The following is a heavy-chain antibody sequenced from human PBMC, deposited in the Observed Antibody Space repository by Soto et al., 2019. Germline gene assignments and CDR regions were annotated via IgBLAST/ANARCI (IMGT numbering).Heavy chain of an antibody. D-gene: IGHD3-22*01. V-gene: IGHV3-64D*06. CDR1: GFTFSSYA. J-gene: IGHJ4*02. CDR2: ISSNGGST. CDR3: VKDRNYYDSSGYLWAYFDY. Sequence: PGGSLRLSCSASGFTFSSYAMHWVRQAPGKGLEYVSAISSNGGSTYYADSVKGRFTISRDNSKNTLYLQMSSLRAEDTAVYYCVKDRNYYDSSGYLWAYFDYWGQGTLVTVSS.